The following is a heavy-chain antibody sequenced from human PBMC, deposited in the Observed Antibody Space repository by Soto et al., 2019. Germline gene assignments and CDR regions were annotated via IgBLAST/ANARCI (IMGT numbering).Heavy chain of an antibody. Sequence: EVQLLESGGGLVQPGGSLRLSCAASGFTFNSYDMNWVRQAPGKGLEWVSTISGSGANTYYADYVKGRFTISRDNSRNNVYLKMQSLRDRDMYLYYCAKYYGWLGPMGGLWGQGALVTVSS. CDR3: AKYYGWLGPMGGL. CDR1: GFTFNSYD. D-gene: IGHD3-16*01. CDR2: ISGSGANT. V-gene: IGHV3-23*01. J-gene: IGHJ4*02.